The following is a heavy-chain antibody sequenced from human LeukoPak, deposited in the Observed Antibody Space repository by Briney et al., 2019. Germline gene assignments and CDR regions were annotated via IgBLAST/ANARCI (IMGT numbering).Heavy chain of an antibody. CDR1: GFTFSSYW. CDR2: INSDGSEG. J-gene: IGHJ3*01. D-gene: IGHD6-6*01. CDR3: ARSSYSSSSSV. V-gene: IGHV3-7*03. Sequence: GGSLRLSCAASGFTFSSYWMSWVRQAPGKGLEWVASINSDGSEGYYADVVKGRFAISRDNAKNSLYLQINSLRAEDTAVYYCARSSYSSSSSVWGQGTMVTVSS.